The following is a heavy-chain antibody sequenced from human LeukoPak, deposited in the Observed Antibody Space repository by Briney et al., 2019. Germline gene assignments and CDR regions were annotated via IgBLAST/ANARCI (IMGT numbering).Heavy chain of an antibody. CDR3: ARTREWLKSRLSYYGMDV. J-gene: IGHJ6*02. CDR1: GFTFSDYY. CDR2: IYSGGST. Sequence: GGSLRLSCAASGFTFSDYYMSWIRQAPGKGLEWVSVIYSGGSTYYADSVKGRFTISRHNSKNTPYLQMNSLRAEDTAVYYCARTREWLKSRLSYYGMDVWGQGTTVTVSS. D-gene: IGHD3-3*01. V-gene: IGHV3-53*04.